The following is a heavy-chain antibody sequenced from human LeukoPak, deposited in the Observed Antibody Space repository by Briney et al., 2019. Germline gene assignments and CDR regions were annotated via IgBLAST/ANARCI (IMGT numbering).Heavy chain of an antibody. CDR2: IYSGGST. CDR3: ARASSWYPGFDY. CDR1: GFTVSSNY. V-gene: IGHV3-53*01. J-gene: IGHJ4*02. Sequence: GGSLRLSCAASGFTVSSNYMSWVRQAPGKGLEWVSAIYSGGSTYYADSVKGRFTISRDNSKNTLYLQMNSLRAEDTAVYYCARASSWYPGFDYWGQGTMVTVSS. D-gene: IGHD6-13*01.